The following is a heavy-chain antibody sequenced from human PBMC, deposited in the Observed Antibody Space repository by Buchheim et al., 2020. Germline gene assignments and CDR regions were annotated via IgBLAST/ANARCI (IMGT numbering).Heavy chain of an antibody. CDR2: ISYDGSNK. V-gene: IGHV3-30*18. CDR3: AKDQGYSSGTGSDY. CDR1: GFTFSSYG. Sequence: QVQLVESGGGVVQPGRSLRLSCAASGFTFSSYGMYWVRQAPGKGLEWVAVISYDGSNKYYADSVKGRFTISRDNSKNTLYLQMNSLRAEDTAVYYCAKDQGYSSGTGSDYWGQGTL. D-gene: IGHD6-19*01. J-gene: IGHJ4*02.